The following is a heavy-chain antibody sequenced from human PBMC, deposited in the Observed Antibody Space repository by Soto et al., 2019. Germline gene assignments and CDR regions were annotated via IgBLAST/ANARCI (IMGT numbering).Heavy chain of an antibody. V-gene: IGHV1-2*04. CDR1: GYTFTGYY. J-gene: IGHJ4*02. Sequence: ASVKVSCKASGYTFTGYYMHWVRQAPGQGLEWMGWINPNSGGTNYAQKFQGWVTMTRDTSISTAYMELSRLRSDDTAVYYCARGVVVAATGLRAYWGQGTLVTVSS. CDR2: INPNSGGT. CDR3: ARGVVVAATGLRAY. D-gene: IGHD2-15*01.